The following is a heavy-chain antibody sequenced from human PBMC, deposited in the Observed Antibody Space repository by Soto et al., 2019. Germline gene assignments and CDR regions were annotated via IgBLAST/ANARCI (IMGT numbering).Heavy chain of an antibody. J-gene: IGHJ3*02. Sequence: GSSVKVSCKVPGDALTELSMHWVRQVPGKGLEWMGGFEPEDGETIYAQKFQGRVTMTEDTSTDTAYMELSSLRSEDTAVYYCATPKYNWNYGGSDALDIWGQGTMVTVSS. V-gene: IGHV1-24*01. D-gene: IGHD1-7*01. CDR3: ATPKYNWNYGGSDALDI. CDR1: GDALTELS. CDR2: FEPEDGET.